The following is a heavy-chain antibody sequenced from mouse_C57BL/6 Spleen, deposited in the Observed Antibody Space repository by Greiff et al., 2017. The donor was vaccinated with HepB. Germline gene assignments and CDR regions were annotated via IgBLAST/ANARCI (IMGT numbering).Heavy chain of an antibody. CDR1: GFNFKDDY. Sequence: SGAELVRPGASVKLSCTASGFNFKDDYMHWVKQRPEQGLEWIGWIDPENGDTEYATKFQGKATITADTSSNTAYLQLSSLTSEDTAGYSCTTDYVDYWGQGTTLTVSS. V-gene: IGHV14-4*01. J-gene: IGHJ2*01. CDR3: TTDYVDY. CDR2: IDPENGDT.